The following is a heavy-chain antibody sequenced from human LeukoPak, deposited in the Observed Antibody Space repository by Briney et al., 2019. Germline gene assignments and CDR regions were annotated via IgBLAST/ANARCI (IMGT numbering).Heavy chain of an antibody. Sequence: SETLSLTCTVSGGSISSYYWSWIRQPPGKGLEWIGYIYYSGSTNYNPSLKSRVTISADTSKNQFSLKLSSVTAADTAVYYCARNSAAVYYYYGMDVWGKGTTVTVSS. CDR3: ARNSAAVYYYYGMDV. CDR2: IYYSGST. D-gene: IGHD6-13*01. CDR1: GGSISSYY. J-gene: IGHJ6*04. V-gene: IGHV4-59*01.